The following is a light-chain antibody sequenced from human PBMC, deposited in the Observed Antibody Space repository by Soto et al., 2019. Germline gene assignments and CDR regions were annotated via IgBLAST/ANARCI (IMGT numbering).Light chain of an antibody. CDR3: QQPNAYPRT. J-gene: IGKJ1*01. V-gene: IGKV3-15*01. CDR2: AAS. Sequence: MEMTQAPTTLSDSPGVTATLYCMASQGVTAYLAWYQQKPGKAPKLLIYAASTRPTGIPARFSGSGCGTEFTLTISSLQSEDFAAYYCQQPNAYPRTFGQGTKVDIK. CDR1: QGVTAY.